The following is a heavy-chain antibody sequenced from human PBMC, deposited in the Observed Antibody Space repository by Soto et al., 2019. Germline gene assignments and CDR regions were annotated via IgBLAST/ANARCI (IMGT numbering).Heavy chain of an antibody. Sequence: ASVNVSCKASGYTFTGYYMHLVRQAPGQGLEWMGWINPNSGGTNYAQKFQGWVTMTRDTSISTAYMELSRLRSDDTAVYYCARRRDDYGDYEVVYDYWGQGTLVTVSS. CDR2: INPNSGGT. CDR1: GYTFTGYY. CDR3: ARRRDDYGDYEVVYDY. D-gene: IGHD4-17*01. V-gene: IGHV1-2*04. J-gene: IGHJ4*02.